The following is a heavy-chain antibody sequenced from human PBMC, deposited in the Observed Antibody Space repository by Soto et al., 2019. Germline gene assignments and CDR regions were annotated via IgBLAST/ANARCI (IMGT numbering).Heavy chain of an antibody. CDR1: GGSISSGGYS. D-gene: IGHD6-13*01. CDR3: ARGGQLDANGYYYYCYGMEV. Sequence: SETLSLTCAVSGGSISSGGYSWSWIRQPPGKGLEWIGYIYHGGSTYYDPSLKSRVTILVDRSKNQFSLKLSFVTAADTAVYYCARGGQLDANGYYYYCYGMEVWGKGTTVTVFS. CDR2: IYHGGST. J-gene: IGHJ6*04. V-gene: IGHV4-30-2*01.